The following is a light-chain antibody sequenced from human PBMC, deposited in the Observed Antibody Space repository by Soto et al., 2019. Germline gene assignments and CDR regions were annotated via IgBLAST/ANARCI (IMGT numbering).Light chain of an antibody. V-gene: IGKV1-9*01. Sequence: DIQLTKSPSFLSASVGDRVTITCRASQSMGSFLAWYQQKPGKAPRLMIYSASTLQRGVALRFSGSGSGTEFTLTISSLQAEDYATYYCQQFNSYPPTFGQGTKVEIK. J-gene: IGKJ1*01. CDR3: QQFNSYPPT. CDR1: QSMGSF. CDR2: SAS.